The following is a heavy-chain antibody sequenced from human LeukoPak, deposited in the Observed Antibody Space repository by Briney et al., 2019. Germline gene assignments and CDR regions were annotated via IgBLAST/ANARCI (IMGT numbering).Heavy chain of an antibody. V-gene: IGHV3-74*01. CDR2: INSDGRNT. D-gene: IGHD1-14*01. Sequence: PGGSLTLSCAASGFTFGPFWMHWVRPAPGKGRVWVSRINSDGRNTNYADSVKGRLTISRDNAKNMVYLQMNSLRVEDTAVYYCVRDQGRYFFDYWGQGTLVTVSS. J-gene: IGHJ4*02. CDR1: GFTFGPFW. CDR3: VRDQGRYFFDY.